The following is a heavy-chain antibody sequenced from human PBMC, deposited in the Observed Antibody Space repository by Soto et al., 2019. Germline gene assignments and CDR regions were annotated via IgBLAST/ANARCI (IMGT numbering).Heavy chain of an antibody. CDR1: GFTFSSYA. V-gene: IGHV3-30-3*01. Sequence: GGSLRLSCAASGFTFSSYAMHWVRQAPGKGLEWVAVISYDGSNKYYADSVKGRFTISRDNSKNTLHLQMNSLRAEDTAVYYCARDRYFQHWGQGTLVTVSS. CDR3: ARDRYFQH. J-gene: IGHJ1*01. CDR2: ISYDGSNK.